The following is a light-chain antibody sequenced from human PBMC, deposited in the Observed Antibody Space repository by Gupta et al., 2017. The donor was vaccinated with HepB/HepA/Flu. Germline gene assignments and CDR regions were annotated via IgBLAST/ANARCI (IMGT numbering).Light chain of an antibody. Sequence: QSVLTQPPSASGTPGQRVTIPCSGSSSNIGSNTVNWYQQLPGTAPKLLIYSNNQRPSGVPDRFSGSKSDTSASLAISGLQSEDEADYSCAAWDDSLNGPVFGGGTKLTVL. CDR3: AAWDDSLNGPV. CDR1: SSNIGSNT. V-gene: IGLV1-44*01. CDR2: SNN. J-gene: IGLJ2*01.